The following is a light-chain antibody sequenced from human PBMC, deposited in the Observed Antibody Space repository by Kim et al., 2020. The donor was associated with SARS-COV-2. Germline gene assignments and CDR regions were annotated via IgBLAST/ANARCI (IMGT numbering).Light chain of an antibody. CDR3: QQYRSSPAT. CDR1: QSVSSNY. J-gene: IGKJ1*01. Sequence: PGERATLSCRASQSVSSNYLAWAQQNPGQAPRLLIYGASSRATGIPDRFSGSGSGTDFTLTITRLEPEDFAVYYCQQYRSSPATFGQGTKVDIK. CDR2: GAS. V-gene: IGKV3-20*01.